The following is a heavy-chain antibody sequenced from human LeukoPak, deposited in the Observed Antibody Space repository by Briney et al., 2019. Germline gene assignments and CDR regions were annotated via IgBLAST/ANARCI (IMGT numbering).Heavy chain of an antibody. CDR2: IYSDYSGGST. D-gene: IGHD3-16*02. V-gene: IGHV3-53*01. CDR3: ARYILRVIPDY. CDR1: GFSVSSNY. J-gene: IGHJ4*02. Sequence: GGSLRLSCAASGFSVSSNYMTWVRQAPEKGLEWVSIIYSDYSGGSTYYADSVKGRFTISRDNAKNSLYLQMNSLRAEDTAVYYCARYILRVIPDYWGQGTLVTVSS.